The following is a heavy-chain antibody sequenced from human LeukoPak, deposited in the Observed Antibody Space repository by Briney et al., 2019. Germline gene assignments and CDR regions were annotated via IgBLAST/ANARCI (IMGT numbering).Heavy chain of an antibody. CDR2: ISSASNYI. Sequence: GGSLRLSCAASGFTFSDYSMNWVRQAPGKGLEWVSCISSASNYIYYADSVKGRFTISRDNAKNSLYLAINSLRAEDTAVYYCARGPYSGSWSEFDYWGQGTLVTVSS. J-gene: IGHJ4*02. V-gene: IGHV3-21*01. CDR3: ARGPYSGSWSEFDY. D-gene: IGHD6-13*01. CDR1: GFTFSDYS.